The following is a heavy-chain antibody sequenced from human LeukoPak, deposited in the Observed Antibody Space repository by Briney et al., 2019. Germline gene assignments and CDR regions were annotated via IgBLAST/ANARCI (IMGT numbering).Heavy chain of an antibody. CDR2: ISSSGSTI. V-gene: IGHV3-48*04. CDR3: ARDLDTMVRGVSSNY. D-gene: IGHD3-10*01. CDR1: GFTFSSYS. Sequence: GGSLRLSCAASGFTFSSYSMNWVRQAPGKGLEWVSSISSSGSTIYYADSVKGRFTISRDNAKNSLYLQMNSLRAEDTAVYYCARDLDTMVRGVSSNYWGQGTLVTVSS. J-gene: IGHJ4*02.